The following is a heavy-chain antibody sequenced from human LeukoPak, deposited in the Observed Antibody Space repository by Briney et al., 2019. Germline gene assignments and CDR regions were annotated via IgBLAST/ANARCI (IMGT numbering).Heavy chain of an antibody. Sequence: GGSLRLSCAASGFTFSSYEMNWVRQAPGKGLEWVPYISRSGSTIYYADSVKGRFTISRDNVKNSLYLQMNSLRAKATAVYYCARRYSSGWSSYIDYWGQGTLVTVSS. D-gene: IGHD6-19*01. J-gene: IGHJ4*02. CDR1: GFTFSSYE. CDR2: ISRSGSTI. V-gene: IGHV3-48*03. CDR3: ARRYSSGWSSYIDY.